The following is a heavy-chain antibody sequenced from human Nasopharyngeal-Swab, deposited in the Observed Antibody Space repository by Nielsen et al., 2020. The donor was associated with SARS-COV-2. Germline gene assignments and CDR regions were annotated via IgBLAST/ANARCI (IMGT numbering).Heavy chain of an antibody. CDR2: ISSSSSYI. J-gene: IGHJ3*02. CDR3: ARDRGYSGTYDACDI. D-gene: IGHD1-26*01. CDR1: GFTFSSYS. Sequence: GESLKISCAASGFTFSSYSMNWVRQAPGKGLEWVSSISSSSSYIYYADSVKGRFAISRDNAKNSLFLQMNSLRAEDTAVYYCARDRGYSGTYDACDIWGQGTMVTVSS. V-gene: IGHV3-21*01.